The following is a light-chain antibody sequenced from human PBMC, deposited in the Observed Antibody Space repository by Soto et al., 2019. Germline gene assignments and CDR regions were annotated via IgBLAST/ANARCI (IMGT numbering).Light chain of an antibody. CDR2: HAS. Sequence: DIQITQSPSTLSASVGDRVTITCRASQTINNWLAWYQQKPGKAPNLMIYHASNLETGVPSRFSGSAYGTEFTLTVSSLQPADFATYYCQHYNSYPWTFGQGTKVEIK. CDR1: QTINNW. V-gene: IGKV1-5*01. CDR3: QHYNSYPWT. J-gene: IGKJ1*01.